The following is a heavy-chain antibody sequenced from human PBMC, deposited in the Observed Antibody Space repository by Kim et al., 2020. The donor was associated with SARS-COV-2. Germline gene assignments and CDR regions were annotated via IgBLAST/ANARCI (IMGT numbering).Heavy chain of an antibody. D-gene: IGHD4-17*01. V-gene: IGHV3-7*04. J-gene: IGHJ4*02. CDR3: ARMAYDYGDYYFDY. Sequence: GDSWKGRFTISRDNAKNSLYLQMNSLRAEDTAVYYCARMAYDYGDYYFDYWGQGTLVTVSS.